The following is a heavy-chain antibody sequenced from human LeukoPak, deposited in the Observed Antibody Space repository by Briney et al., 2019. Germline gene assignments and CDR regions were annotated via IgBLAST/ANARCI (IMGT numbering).Heavy chain of an antibody. CDR2: INAGNGNT. V-gene: IGHV1-3*01. D-gene: IGHD3-10*01. Sequence: ASVKVSCKASGYTFTSYAMHWVRQAPGQRLEWMGWINAGNGNTKYSQKFQGRVTITRDTSASTAYMELSSLRSEDTAVYYCARDRGGYFNWFDPWGQGTLVTVSS. CDR3: ARDRGGYFNWFDP. CDR1: GYTFTSYA. J-gene: IGHJ5*02.